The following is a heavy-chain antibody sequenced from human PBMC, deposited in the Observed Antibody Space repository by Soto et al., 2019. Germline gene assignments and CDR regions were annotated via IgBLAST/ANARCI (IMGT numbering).Heavy chain of an antibody. Sequence: EVQLVESGGGLVQPGGSLRLSCAASGFTFSSYWMHWVRQAPGKGLVWVSRINSDGSSTSYADSVKGRFTISRDNAKNTLYLQMNSLRAEDTAVYYCARAITMIVGGAFDIWGQGTMVTVSS. J-gene: IGHJ3*02. V-gene: IGHV3-74*01. CDR1: GFTFSSYW. CDR3: ARAITMIVGGAFDI. CDR2: INSDGSST. D-gene: IGHD3-22*01.